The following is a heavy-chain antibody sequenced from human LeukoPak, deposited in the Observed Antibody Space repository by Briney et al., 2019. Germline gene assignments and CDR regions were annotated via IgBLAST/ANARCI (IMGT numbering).Heavy chain of an antibody. D-gene: IGHD1-26*01. J-gene: IGHJ4*02. CDR1: GLTLSRYG. CDR2: IYSGGST. Sequence: GGSLRLSCGASGLTLSRYGMNWVRRAPGKGLEWVSVIYSGGSTYYADSVKGRFTISRDNSKNTLYLQMNTLRAEDTAVYYCARVLYSGSYYFDYWGQGTLVTVSS. V-gene: IGHV3-66*01. CDR3: ARVLYSGSYYFDY.